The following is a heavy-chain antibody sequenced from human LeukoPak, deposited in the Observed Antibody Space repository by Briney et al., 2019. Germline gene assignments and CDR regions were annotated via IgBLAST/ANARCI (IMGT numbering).Heavy chain of an antibody. D-gene: IGHD4-17*01. CDR3: AKYGDRLPGAFNF. CDR2: ISGSGDTI. J-gene: IGHJ3*01. CDR1: GFTFSSYV. V-gene: IGHV3-23*01. Sequence: GGSLRLSCAVSGFTFSSYVMTWVRQAPGKGLEWVSAISGSGDTIYYADSVKGRFTISRDNSKNTLYLQMNSLRSEDTAVYYCAKYGDRLPGAFNFWGQGTMVTVSS.